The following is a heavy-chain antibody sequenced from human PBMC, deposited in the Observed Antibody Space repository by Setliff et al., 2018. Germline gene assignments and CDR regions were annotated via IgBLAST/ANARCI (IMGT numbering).Heavy chain of an antibody. CDR3: ARQSGSGSSPYFDF. V-gene: IGHV4-39*01. J-gene: IGHJ4*02. CDR2: LYRTANT. Sequence: ASETLSLTCNVSGGSVSSTSHYWGWIRQPPGKGMEWIGSLYRTANTYYNPAVRSRVTISPDTSKNQFSLKLTSVTAADTAVYYCARQSGSGSSPYFDFWGQGTLVTVSS. CDR1: GGSVSSTSHY. D-gene: IGHD3-10*01.